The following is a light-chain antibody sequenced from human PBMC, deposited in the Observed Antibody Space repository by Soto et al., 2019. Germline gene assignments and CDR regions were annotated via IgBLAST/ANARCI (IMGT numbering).Light chain of an antibody. J-gene: IGLJ3*02. CDR2: DDD. Sequence: QSVLTQPPSVSGAPGQSVTISCTGSSSNIGAGFAVHWYQHLPLTAPKLLIYDDDNRPSGVPARFSASKSGTSASLVITGLQAEDEGDYSCQSHDSDSGVFGGGTKLTVL. CDR3: QSHDSDSGV. V-gene: IGLV1-40*01. CDR1: SSNIGAGFA.